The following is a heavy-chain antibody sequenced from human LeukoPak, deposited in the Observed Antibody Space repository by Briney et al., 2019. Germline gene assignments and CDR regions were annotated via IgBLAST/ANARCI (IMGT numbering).Heavy chain of an antibody. CDR1: GGTFSSYA. J-gene: IGHJ6*04. D-gene: IGHD1-1*01. V-gene: IGHV1-69*06. CDR2: IIPIFGTA. CDR3: ARGPRTTGTTYYYYGMDV. Sequence: ASVKVSCKASGGTFSSYAISWVRQAPGQGLEWMGGIIPIFGTANYAQKFQGRVTITADKSTSTAYMELSSLRSEDTAVYYCARGPRTTGTTYYYYGMDVWGKGTTATVSS.